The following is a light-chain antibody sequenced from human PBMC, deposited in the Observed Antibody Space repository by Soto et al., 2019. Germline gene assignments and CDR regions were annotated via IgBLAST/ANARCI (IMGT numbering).Light chain of an antibody. CDR3: QHYNNWPPWT. Sequence: EIVMTQSPATLSVSPGERATLSCRASQSVSSNLAWYQQKPGQAPRLLIYGASTRATGIPASFSGSGSGTELTRTISSLQSEDFAVYYCQHYNNWPPWTFGQGTK. CDR2: GAS. V-gene: IGKV3-15*01. CDR1: QSVSSN. J-gene: IGKJ1*01.